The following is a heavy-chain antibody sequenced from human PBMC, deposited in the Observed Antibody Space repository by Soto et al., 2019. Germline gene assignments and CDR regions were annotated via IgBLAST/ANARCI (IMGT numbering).Heavy chain of an antibody. CDR1: GNTFTSYA. V-gene: IGHV1-3*01. D-gene: IGHD1-26*01. Sequence: ASVKVSWKASGNTFTSYAMHWGRQAPGQRLEWMGWINAGNGNTKYSQKFQGRVTITRDTSASTAYMELSSLRSEDTAVYYCARSFSGYFDYWGQGTLVTVSS. CDR3: ARSFSGYFDY. J-gene: IGHJ4*02. CDR2: INAGNGNT.